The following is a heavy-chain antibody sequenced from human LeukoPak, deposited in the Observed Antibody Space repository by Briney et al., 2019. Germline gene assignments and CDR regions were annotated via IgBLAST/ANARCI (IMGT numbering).Heavy chain of an antibody. V-gene: IGHV1-18*01. D-gene: IGHD3-10*01. CDR2: ISAYNGNT. Sequence: GASVKVSCKASGYTFTSYGISWVRQAPGQGLEWMGWISAYNGNTNYAQKLQGRVTMTTDTPTSTAYMELRSLRSDDTAVYYCARDPAMVRGVIIRWFDPWGQGTLVTVSS. J-gene: IGHJ5*02. CDR1: GYTFTSYG. CDR3: ARDPAMVRGVIIRWFDP.